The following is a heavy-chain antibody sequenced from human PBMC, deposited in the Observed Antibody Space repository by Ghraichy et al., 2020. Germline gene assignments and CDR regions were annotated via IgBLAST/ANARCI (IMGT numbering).Heavy chain of an antibody. D-gene: IGHD2-15*01. V-gene: IGHV4-34*01. CDR1: GGSFSGYY. J-gene: IGHJ5*02. Sequence: SETLSLTCAVYGGSFSGYYWSWIRQPPGKGLEWIGEINHSGSTNYNPSLKSRVTISVDTSKNQFSLKLSSVTAADTAVYYCAREGYCSGGSCYSDNWFDPWGQGTLVTVSS. CDR2: INHSGST. CDR3: AREGYCSGGSCYSDNWFDP.